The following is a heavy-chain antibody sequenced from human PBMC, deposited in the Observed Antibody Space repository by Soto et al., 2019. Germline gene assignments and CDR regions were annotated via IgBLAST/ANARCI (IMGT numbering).Heavy chain of an antibody. CDR2: INHSGST. V-gene: IGHV4-34*01. CDR3: ARDKITGLFDY. D-gene: IGHD2-8*02. J-gene: IGHJ4*02. CDR1: GGSFSGYS. Sequence: QVQLQQWGAGLLKPSETLSLTCAVYGGSFSGYSWTWIRQPPGTGLEWIGEINHSGSTNHNPSLKSRVTISVDTSKNQFSLKLTSVTAADTAVYYCARDKITGLFDYCGQGTLVTVSS.